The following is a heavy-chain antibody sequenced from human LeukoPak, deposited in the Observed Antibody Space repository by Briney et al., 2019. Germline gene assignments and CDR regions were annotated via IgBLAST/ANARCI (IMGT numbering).Heavy chain of an antibody. Sequence: SETLSLTCTVSGYSISSGYYWGWIRQPPGKGLERIGSIYHSGSTYYNPSLKSRVTISVDTSKNQFSLKLSSVTAADTAVYYCARTLSGIVATTFDYWGQGTLVTVSS. CDR1: GYSISSGYY. CDR3: ARTLSGIVATTFDY. J-gene: IGHJ4*02. V-gene: IGHV4-38-2*02. CDR2: IYHSGST. D-gene: IGHD5-12*01.